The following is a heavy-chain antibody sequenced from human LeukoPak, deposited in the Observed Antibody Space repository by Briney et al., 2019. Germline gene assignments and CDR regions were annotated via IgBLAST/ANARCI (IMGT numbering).Heavy chain of an antibody. CDR2: INHSGST. D-gene: IGHD3-10*01. CDR1: GGSFSGYY. CDR3: ARVLRSYYYGSGSLGDWFDP. J-gene: IGHJ5*02. V-gene: IGHV4-34*01. Sequence: SETLSLTCAVHGGSFSGYYWSWIRQPPGKGLEWIGEINHSGSTNYNPSLKSRVTISVDTSKNQFSLKLSSVTAADTAVYYCARVLRSYYYGSGSLGDWFDPWGQGTLVTVSS.